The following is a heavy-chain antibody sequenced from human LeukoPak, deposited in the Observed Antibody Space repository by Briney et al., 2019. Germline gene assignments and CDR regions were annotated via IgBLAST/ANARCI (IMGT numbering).Heavy chain of an antibody. CDR2: ISGSGGNT. CDR3: AKSQESGAHYFDS. V-gene: IGHV3-23*01. CDR1: GFTFSSYA. J-gene: IGHJ4*02. Sequence: GGSLRLSCAASGFTFSSYAMSWVRQAPGKGLEWVSAISGSGGNTDYADSVEGRFTISRDNSKNTLYLQMDSLRAEDTAVYYCAKSQESGAHYFDSWGQGTLVTASS. D-gene: IGHD2-15*01.